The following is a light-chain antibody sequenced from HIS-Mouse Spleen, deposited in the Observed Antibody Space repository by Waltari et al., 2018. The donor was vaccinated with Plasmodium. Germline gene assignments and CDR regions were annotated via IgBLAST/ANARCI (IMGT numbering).Light chain of an antibody. Sequence: SYELTQPPSVSVSPGQTARITCSGAAYPTKYSYWYQQKSGQAPVLVIYEDSKRPSGIPGRFSGSSSGTMATLTISGAQVEDEADYYCYSTDSSGNHRVFGGGTKLTVL. CDR2: EDS. V-gene: IGLV3-10*01. J-gene: IGLJ3*02. CDR1: AYPTKY. CDR3: YSTDSSGNHRV.